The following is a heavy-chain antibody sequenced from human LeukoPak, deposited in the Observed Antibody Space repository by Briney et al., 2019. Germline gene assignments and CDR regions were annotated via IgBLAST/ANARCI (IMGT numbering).Heavy chain of an antibody. CDR1: GGSISGYY. D-gene: IGHD4-17*01. V-gene: IGHV4-59*01. Sequence: SETLPLTCTVSGGSISGYYWTWIRQPPGKGLEWIGYVSYSGSSNYNPPLKRRVTILLDTSKNQFSLKLSSVTAADAAVYYCARVGDGDYGYFFDSWGQGTLVTVSS. J-gene: IGHJ4*02. CDR2: VSYSGSS. CDR3: ARVGDGDYGYFFDS.